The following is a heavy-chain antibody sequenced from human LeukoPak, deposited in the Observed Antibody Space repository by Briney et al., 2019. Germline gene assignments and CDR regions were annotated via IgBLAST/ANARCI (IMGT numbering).Heavy chain of an antibody. CDR1: GFTFSSYW. CDR3: AREPYSSSYDY. V-gene: IGHV3-7*01. D-gene: IGHD6-6*01. J-gene: IGHJ4*02. Sequence: GGSLRLSCAASGFTFSSYWMSWVRQAPGNGLEWVANIKQDGSEKYYVDSVKGRFTISRDNAKNSLYLQMNSLRAEDTAVYYCAREPYSSSYDYWGQGTLVTVSS. CDR2: IKQDGSEK.